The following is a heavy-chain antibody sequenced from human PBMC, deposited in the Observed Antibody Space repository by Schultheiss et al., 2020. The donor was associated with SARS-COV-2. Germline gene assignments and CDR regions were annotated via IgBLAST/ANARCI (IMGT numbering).Heavy chain of an antibody. CDR1: GFTFSSYA. Sequence: GESLKISCAASGFTFSSYAMHWVRQAPGKGLEWVAVISYDGSNKYYADSVKGRFTISRDNSKNTLYLQMNSLRAEDTAVYYCAKSMSGYSYGKFDYWGQGTLVTVSS. CDR2: ISYDGSNK. CDR3: AKSMSGYSYGKFDY. V-gene: IGHV3-30-3*02. D-gene: IGHD5-18*01. J-gene: IGHJ4*02.